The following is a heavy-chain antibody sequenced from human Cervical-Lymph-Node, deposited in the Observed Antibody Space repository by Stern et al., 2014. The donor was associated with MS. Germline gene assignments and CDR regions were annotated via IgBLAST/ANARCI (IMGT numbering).Heavy chain of an antibody. CDR2: ISHSGDT. CDR3: ARLSTAVDF. Sequence: VQLVESGPGLVKPSETLSLTCAVSGGSISSRYWGWIRQPPGKGLEWIGLISHSGDTKYNPSLKSRVTISLDTSKNQISLKVTSVTAADTAVYYCARLSTAVDFWGQGTLVTVSS. V-gene: IGHV4-59*08. CDR1: GGSISSRY. J-gene: IGHJ4*02.